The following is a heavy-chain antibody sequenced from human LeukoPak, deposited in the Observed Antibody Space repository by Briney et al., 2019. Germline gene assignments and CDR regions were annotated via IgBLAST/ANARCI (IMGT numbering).Heavy chain of an antibody. J-gene: IGHJ3*02. CDR3: ARPTSSGWYDAFDI. CDR1: GGSISSYS. V-gene: IGHV4-59*08. CDR2: IYYSGST. Sequence: PSETLSLTCTVSGGSISSYSWNWIRQPPGKGLEWIGYIYYSGSTNYNPSLKSRVTISVDTSNNQFSLKLSSVTAADTAVYYCARPTSSGWYDAFDIWGQGTMVTVSS. D-gene: IGHD6-19*01.